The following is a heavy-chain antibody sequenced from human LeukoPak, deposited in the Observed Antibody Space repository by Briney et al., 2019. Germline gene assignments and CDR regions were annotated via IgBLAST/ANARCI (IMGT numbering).Heavy chain of an antibody. V-gene: IGHV3-11*01. CDR2: ISNSGNTI. Sequence: GGSLRLSCAASGFTFGDYYMTWIRQAPGKGLEWLSYISNSGNTIREADSVKGRFTIYRDNTQNSLFLHMKSLRAEDTAVYFCARYRVITNDYFDSWGQGTLVTVSS. CDR1: GFTFGDYY. CDR3: ARYRVITNDYFDS. D-gene: IGHD3-16*01. J-gene: IGHJ4*02.